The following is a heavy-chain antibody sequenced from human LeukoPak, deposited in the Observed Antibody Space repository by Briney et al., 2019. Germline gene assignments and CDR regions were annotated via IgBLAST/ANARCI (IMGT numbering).Heavy chain of an antibody. CDR2: ISSSGGNI. J-gene: IGHJ4*01. CDR3: ARRRDYFDY. CDR1: GFDLSDYY. Sequence: GGSLRLSCVVSGFDLSDYYMSWIRQASGKGLEWISYISSSGGNIYFADSVKGRFTVSRDNARGSLYLQINSLTADDTAIYYCARRRDYFDYWGQGTQVTVPS. V-gene: IGHV3-11*01.